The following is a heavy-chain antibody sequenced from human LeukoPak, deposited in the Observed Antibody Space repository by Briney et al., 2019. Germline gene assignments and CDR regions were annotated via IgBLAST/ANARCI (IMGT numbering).Heavy chain of an antibody. CDR2: ISSSGSYM. CDR1: GFTFSDYY. J-gene: IGHJ4*02. D-gene: IGHD5-12*01. CDR3: ARVGYSGWNLEY. V-gene: IGHV3-21*01. Sequence: GGSLRLSCAASGFTFSDYYMNWVRQAPGKGLEWVSSISSSGSYMFYADSVEGRFTISRDNAKDSLFLQMNSLRTEDTAVYYCARVGYSGWNLEYWGQGTLVTVSS.